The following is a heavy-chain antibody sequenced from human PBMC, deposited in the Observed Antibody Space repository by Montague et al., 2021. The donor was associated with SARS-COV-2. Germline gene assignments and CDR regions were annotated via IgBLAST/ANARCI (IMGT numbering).Heavy chain of an antibody. CDR3: TRDDRSIVGDGFDI. V-gene: IGHV3-48*03. CDR1: GFTFSNYD. CDR2: ISTSAYTT. J-gene: IGHJ3*02. Sequence: SLRLSCAASGFTFSNYDMNWVRQAPGKGPEWISYISTSAYTTSFAGSVKGRIAISRDNGKNSLYLQMNSLRVEDTAVYYFTRDDRSIVGDGFDIWGQGTKVTVSS. D-gene: IGHD3-16*02.